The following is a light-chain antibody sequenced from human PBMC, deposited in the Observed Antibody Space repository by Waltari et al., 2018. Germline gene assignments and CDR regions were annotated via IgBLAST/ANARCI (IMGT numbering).Light chain of an antibody. CDR3: QQSYKTPLT. J-gene: IGKJ4*01. Sequence: DIQMTQSPSSLSASVGDRVTITCRASQSVSDFLSWYQQKPVKAPKLLSNSTTNLQSAGPSRFSVSDSGTEFTLTISSLQPEDFATYYGQQSYKTPLTFGGGTKVEIK. V-gene: IGKV1-39*01. CDR1: QSVSDF. CDR2: STT.